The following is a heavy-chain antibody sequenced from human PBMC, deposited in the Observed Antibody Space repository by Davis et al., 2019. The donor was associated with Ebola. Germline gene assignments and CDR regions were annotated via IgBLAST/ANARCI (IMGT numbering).Heavy chain of an antibody. CDR3: AREGDAADNYYYYYGMDV. CDR2: INHNSGGT. D-gene: IGHD6-13*01. V-gene: IGHV1-2*02. CDR1: GGTFSSYA. J-gene: IGHJ6*02. Sequence: ASVKVSCKASGGTFSSYAISWVRQAPGQGLEWMGWINHNSGGTNYAQKFQGRVTMTRDTSISTAYMELSRLRSDDTAVYYCAREGDAADNYYYYYGMDVWGQGTTVTVSS.